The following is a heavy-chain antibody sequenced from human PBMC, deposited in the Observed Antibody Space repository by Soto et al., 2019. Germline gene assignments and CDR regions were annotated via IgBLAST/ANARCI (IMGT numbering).Heavy chain of an antibody. CDR2: INHSGGT. CDR1: GGSFSGYY. Sequence: SETLSLTCAVYGGSFSGYYWSWIRQPPGKGLEWIGEINHSGGTNYNPSLKSRVTISVDTSKNQFSLKLSSVTAADTAVYYCARNVLLWFGELLPRGMDVWGQGTTVTVSS. V-gene: IGHV4-34*01. CDR3: ARNVLLWFGELLPRGMDV. D-gene: IGHD3-10*01. J-gene: IGHJ6*02.